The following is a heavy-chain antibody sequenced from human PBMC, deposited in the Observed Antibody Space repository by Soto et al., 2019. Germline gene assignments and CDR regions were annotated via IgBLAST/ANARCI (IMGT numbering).Heavy chain of an antibody. Sequence: QVQLVQSGAEVKKPGASVKVSCKASGYTFTSYDFNWVRQATGQGLEWLGWMNPNSGTTGYAQRFQGRVTMTRNTAISTAYMELSSLRSEDTAMYYCARVVCTGGRCYYDYWGQGTLVTVSS. V-gene: IGHV1-8*01. CDR3: ARVVCTGGRCYYDY. CDR1: GYTFTSYD. J-gene: IGHJ4*02. D-gene: IGHD2-8*02. CDR2: MNPNSGTT.